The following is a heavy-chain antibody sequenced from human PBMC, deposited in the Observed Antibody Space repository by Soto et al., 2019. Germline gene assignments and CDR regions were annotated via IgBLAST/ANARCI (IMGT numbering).Heavy chain of an antibody. Sequence: PGGSLRLSCAASGFTFTSYGMHWVRQAPGKGLEWVAVIWYDGSNKYYADSVKGRFTISRDNSKNTLYLQMNNLRAEDTAVYYCARDNGLRMSHFDYWGQGTLVTVSS. CDR1: GFTFTSYG. V-gene: IGHV3-33*08. CDR3: ARDNGLRMSHFDY. J-gene: IGHJ4*02. CDR2: IWYDGSNK. D-gene: IGHD2-8*01.